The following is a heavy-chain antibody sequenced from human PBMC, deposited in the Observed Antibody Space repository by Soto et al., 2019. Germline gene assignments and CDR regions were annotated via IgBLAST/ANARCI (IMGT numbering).Heavy chain of an antibody. D-gene: IGHD3-3*01. V-gene: IGHV4-34*01. CDR3: ATRITVFGLLIPPFDP. J-gene: IGHJ5*02. CDR2: INHTVGT. Sequence: SETLSLTCAVYGGSVSGYYWNWIRQPPGKGLEWIGEINHTVGTHYNPSLKSRVTMSVDTSKNQFSLRLSSVTAADTAIYYCATRITVFGLLIPPFDPWGQGTQVTVSS. CDR1: GGSVSGYY.